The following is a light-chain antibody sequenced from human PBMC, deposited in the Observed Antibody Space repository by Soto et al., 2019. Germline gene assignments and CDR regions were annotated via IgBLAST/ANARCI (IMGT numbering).Light chain of an antibody. CDR1: SSNIGTGYD. V-gene: IGLV1-40*01. CDR3: QSYASSLSAVV. Sequence: QSALTQPPSVSGAPGQRVTISCTGTSSNIGTGYDVHWYRQFPGTAPKLLIYDDTNRPSRVPDRFSGSKSGTSASLAITGLQAEDEADYYCQSYASSLSAVVFGGGTKLTVL. CDR2: DDT. J-gene: IGLJ2*01.